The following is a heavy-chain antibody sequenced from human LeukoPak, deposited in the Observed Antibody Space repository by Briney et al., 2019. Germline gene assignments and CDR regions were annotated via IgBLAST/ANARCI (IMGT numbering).Heavy chain of an antibody. Sequence: GGSLRLSCAASGFTFSGSAMHWVRQASGKGLEWVGRIRSKANSYATAYAASVKGRFTISRDDSKNTAYLQMNSLKTEDSAVYYCTRHSPSYYYDSSGYYRIAEYFQHWGQGTLVTVSS. CDR1: GFTFSGSA. J-gene: IGHJ1*01. D-gene: IGHD3-22*01. CDR2: IRSKANSYAT. V-gene: IGHV3-73*01. CDR3: TRHSPSYYYDSSGYYRIAEYFQH.